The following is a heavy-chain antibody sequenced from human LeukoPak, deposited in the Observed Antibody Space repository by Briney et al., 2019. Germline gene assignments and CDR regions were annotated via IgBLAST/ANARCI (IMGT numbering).Heavy chain of an antibody. CDR1: GFTFSSYA. CDR2: ISGSGGST. J-gene: IGHJ2*01. Sequence: GGSLRLSCAASGFTFSSYAMSWVRQAPGKGLEWVSAISGSGGSTYYADSVKGRFTISRDNSKNTLYLQMNSLRAEDTAVYYCATPLSDCSGGSCYGIYWYFDLWGRGTLVTVSS. D-gene: IGHD2-15*01. V-gene: IGHV3-23*01. CDR3: ATPLSDCSGGSCYGIYWYFDL.